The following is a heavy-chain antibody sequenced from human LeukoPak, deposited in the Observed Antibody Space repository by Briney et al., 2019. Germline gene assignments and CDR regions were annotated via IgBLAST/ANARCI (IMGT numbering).Heavy chain of an antibody. V-gene: IGHV3-23*01. CDR3: AKGIMSGWSFDY. J-gene: IGHJ4*02. CDR1: GFTFSSYA. CDR2: ISGSGGST. Sequence: GGSLRLSCAASGFTFSSYAMSWVRQAPGKGLEWVSAISGSGGSTYYADSVKGRFTISRDNSKTTLYLQMNSLRAEDPAVYYCAKGIMSGWSFDYWGQGTLVTVSS. D-gene: IGHD6-19*01.